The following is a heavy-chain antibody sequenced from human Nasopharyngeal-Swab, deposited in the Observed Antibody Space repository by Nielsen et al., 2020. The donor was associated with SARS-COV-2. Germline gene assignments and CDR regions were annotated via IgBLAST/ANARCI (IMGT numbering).Heavy chain of an antibody. Sequence: SETLSLTCTVSGGSISSRGYYWSWIRQHPGKGLEWIGYIYYSGSTYYNPSLKSRVTISVDTSKNQFSLKLSSVTAADTAVYYCASRFYGEDYCYYGMDVWGQGTTVTVSS. CDR1: GGSISSRGYY. J-gene: IGHJ6*02. CDR2: IYYSGST. V-gene: IGHV4-31*03. D-gene: IGHD4-17*01. CDR3: ASRFYGEDYCYYGMDV.